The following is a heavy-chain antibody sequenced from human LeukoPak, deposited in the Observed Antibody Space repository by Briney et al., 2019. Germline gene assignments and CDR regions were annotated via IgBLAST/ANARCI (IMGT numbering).Heavy chain of an antibody. J-gene: IGHJ4*02. CDR2: IYSGGST. D-gene: IGHD7-27*01. CDR3: ARLLGLDY. Sequence: PGGSLRPSCAASGFIVSSKYVSWVRQAPGKGLEWVSVIYSGGSTHYADSVKGRFTISRDNSKNMLYLQMNSLRAEDTAVYYCARLLGLDYWGQGTLVTVSS. CDR1: GFIVSSKY. V-gene: IGHV3-66*01.